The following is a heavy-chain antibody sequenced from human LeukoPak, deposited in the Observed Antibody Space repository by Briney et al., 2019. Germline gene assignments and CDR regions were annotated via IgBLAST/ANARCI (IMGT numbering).Heavy chain of an antibody. CDR2: ISYDGSNK. Sequence: GGSLRLSCAASGFTFSSYGMHWVRQAPGKGLEWVAVISYDGSNKYYADSVKGRFTISRDISKNTLYLQMNSLRAEDTAVYYCAKDLSYDYGDYGGGFFYYYYGMDVWGKGTTVTVSS. D-gene: IGHD4-17*01. CDR3: AKDLSYDYGDYGGGFFYYYYGMDV. V-gene: IGHV3-30*18. J-gene: IGHJ6*04. CDR1: GFTFSSYG.